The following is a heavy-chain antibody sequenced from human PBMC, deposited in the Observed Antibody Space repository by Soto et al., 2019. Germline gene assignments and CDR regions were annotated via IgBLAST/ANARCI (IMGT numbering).Heavy chain of an antibody. D-gene: IGHD2-15*01. CDR3: AKDRIVVVAATLNYYGMDV. V-gene: IGHV3-23*01. CDR1: GFTFSSYA. J-gene: IGHJ6*02. Sequence: SLRLSCAASGFTFSSYAMSWVRQAPGKGLEWVSAISGSGGSTYYADSVKGRFTISRDNSKNTLYLQMNSLRAEDTAVYYCAKDRIVVVAATLNYYGMDVWGQGTTVTVSS. CDR2: ISGSGGST.